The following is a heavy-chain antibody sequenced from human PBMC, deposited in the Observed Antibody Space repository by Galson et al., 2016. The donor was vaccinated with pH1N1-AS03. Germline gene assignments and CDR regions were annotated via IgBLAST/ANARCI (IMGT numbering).Heavy chain of an antibody. CDR2: LSYAGTSE. Sequence: LRLSCAASGFAFNFNSMHWVRQAPGKGLEWIAVLSYAGTSEYFADSVKGRFTVSRDNAKNTLYLQMSNLRVEDTAVYYCAKEGGYTFGQQHLDFWGQGTLVTVAS. D-gene: IGHD5-18*01. V-gene: IGHV3-30*15. J-gene: IGHJ4*02. CDR3: AKEGGYTFGQQHLDF. CDR1: GFAFNFNS.